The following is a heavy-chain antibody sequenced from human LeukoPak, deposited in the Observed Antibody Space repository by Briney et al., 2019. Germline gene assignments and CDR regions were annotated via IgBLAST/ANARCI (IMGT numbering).Heavy chain of an antibody. V-gene: IGHV4-30-2*03. Sequence: TSETLSLTCAVSGGSISSGGYSWSWIRQPPGKGLEWIGSIYHSGSTYYNPSLKSRVTISVDTSKNQFSLKLSSVTAADTAVYYCARFSSSTSTPFGPWGQGTLVTVSS. D-gene: IGHD2-2*01. CDR2: IYHSGST. CDR1: GGSISSGGYS. J-gene: IGHJ5*02. CDR3: ARFSSSTSTPFGP.